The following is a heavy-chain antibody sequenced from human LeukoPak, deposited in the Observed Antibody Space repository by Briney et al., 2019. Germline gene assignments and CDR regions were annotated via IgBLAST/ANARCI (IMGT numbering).Heavy chain of an antibody. V-gene: IGHV1-2*02. Sequence: ASVKVSCKASGYTFTGYYMHWVRQAPGQGLEWMGWINPNSGGTNYAQKFQGRVTMTRDTSISTAYMELSRLRSDDTAVYYCAQNDFVVVPAALPNDAFGIWGQGTMVTVSS. CDR2: INPNSGGT. D-gene: IGHD2-2*02. CDR1: GYTFTGYY. CDR3: AQNDFVVVPAALPNDAFGI. J-gene: IGHJ3*02.